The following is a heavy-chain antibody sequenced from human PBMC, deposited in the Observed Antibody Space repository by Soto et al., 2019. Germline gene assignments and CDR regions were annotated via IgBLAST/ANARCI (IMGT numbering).Heavy chain of an antibody. Sequence: EVQLVESGGGLVQPGGSLRLSCAASGFTFTSYWMHWVRQAPGKGLVWVSRINSDGSSTSYADSVKGRFTISRDNAKNMLYLQMNTLRAEDTAVYYCARLYSSSSLSPFQHWGQGTLVTVSS. J-gene: IGHJ1*01. CDR1: GFTFTSYW. V-gene: IGHV3-74*01. D-gene: IGHD6-6*01. CDR2: INSDGSST. CDR3: ARLYSSSSLSPFQH.